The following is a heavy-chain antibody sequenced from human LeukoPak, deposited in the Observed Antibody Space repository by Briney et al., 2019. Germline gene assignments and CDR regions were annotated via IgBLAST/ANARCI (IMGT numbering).Heavy chain of an antibody. CDR1: GFTFSSYG. D-gene: IGHD6-19*01. Sequence: GGSLRLSCAASGFTFSSYGMHWVRQAPGKGLEWVAFIHSDGSNKYYADSVKGRFTISRDNSKNTLYLQMNSLRAEDTAVYYCALNQRGSGYLYWGQGTLVTVSS. CDR3: ALNQRGSGYLY. J-gene: IGHJ4*02. CDR2: IHSDGSNK. V-gene: IGHV3-30*02.